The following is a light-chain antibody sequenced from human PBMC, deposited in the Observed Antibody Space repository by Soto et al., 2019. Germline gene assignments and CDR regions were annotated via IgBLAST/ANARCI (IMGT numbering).Light chain of an antibody. J-gene: IGLJ1*01. CDR3: NSYTTSSPYV. Sequence: QSVLTQPASVSGSPGQSITISCTGTSSDVGGYNYVSWYQQHPGKAPKLMICDVSNRPSGASNRFSGSKSGNTASLTISGLQAEDEPDYYCNSYTTSSPYVFGTGNKVTVL. V-gene: IGLV2-14*03. CDR1: SSDVGGYNY. CDR2: DVS.